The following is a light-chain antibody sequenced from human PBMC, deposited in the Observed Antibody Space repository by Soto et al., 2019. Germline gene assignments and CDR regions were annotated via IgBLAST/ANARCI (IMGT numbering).Light chain of an antibody. CDR2: EGS. Sequence: QSALTQPASVSASPGRSITISCTGTSSDVGSSNLVSWYQHHPGKAPKLIIYEGSRRPSGVSGRFSGSKSGNTASLTISGLQADDEADYYRCSFARSSTFYVFGTGTKLTVL. CDR1: SSDVGSSNL. CDR3: CSFARSSTFYV. J-gene: IGLJ1*01. V-gene: IGLV2-23*01.